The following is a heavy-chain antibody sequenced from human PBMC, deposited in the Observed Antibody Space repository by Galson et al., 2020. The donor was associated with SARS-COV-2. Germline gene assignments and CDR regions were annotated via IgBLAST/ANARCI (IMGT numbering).Heavy chain of an antibody. D-gene: IGHD3-3*02. J-gene: IGHJ4*02. Sequence: GESLKISCAASGFSFSNYGMHWVRQAPGKGLEWVAVIWYDGSNKYYADSVKGRFTISRDNSKNTLYLQVNSLRAEDTVVYYCARDSGLSRYFDFWGQGTLVTVSS. CDR3: ARDSGLSRYFDF. CDR1: GFSFSNYG. CDR2: IWYDGSNK. V-gene: IGHV3-33*01.